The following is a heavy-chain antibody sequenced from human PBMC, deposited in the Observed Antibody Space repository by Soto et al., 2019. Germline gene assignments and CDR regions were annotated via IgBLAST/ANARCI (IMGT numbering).Heavy chain of an antibody. CDR3: ARGGGVPALGDP. J-gene: IGHJ5*02. CDR1: GGSISTSS. V-gene: IGHV4-4*07. Sequence: QVQLQESGPGLVKPSETLSLTCTVSGGSISTSSWSWIRQPAGKGLEWVGLIYTSGITNYNPSLKSRITMSLDTSKNQFSLKLSSVTAADTAIYYCARGGGVPALGDPWGQGTLVTVSS. CDR2: IYTSGIT. D-gene: IGHD3-16*01.